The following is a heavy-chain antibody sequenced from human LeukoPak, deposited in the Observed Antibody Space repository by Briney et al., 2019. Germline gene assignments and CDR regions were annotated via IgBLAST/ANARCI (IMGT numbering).Heavy chain of an antibody. CDR3: ARDRHGGGYYDAFDI. Sequence: SETLSLTCTVSGGSISSYYWSWIRQPPGKGLEWIGYTYYSGSTYYNPSLKSRVTISVDTSKNQFSLKLSSVTAADRAVYYCARDRHGGGYYDAFDIWGKGKMVTVFS. D-gene: IGHD3-22*01. V-gene: IGHV4-59*12. CDR2: TYYSGST. CDR1: GGSISSYY. J-gene: IGHJ3*02.